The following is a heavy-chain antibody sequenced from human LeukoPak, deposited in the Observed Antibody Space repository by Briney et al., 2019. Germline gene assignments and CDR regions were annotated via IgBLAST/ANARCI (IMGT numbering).Heavy chain of an antibody. Sequence: SETLSLTCAVYGGSFSGYYWSWIRQPPGKGLEWIGEINHSGSTNYNPSLKSRVTISVDTSKNQSSLKLSSVTAADTAVYYCAMIYDSSGYYYSDYWGQGTLVTVSS. CDR3: AMIYDSSGYYYSDY. CDR1: GGSFSGYY. D-gene: IGHD3-22*01. V-gene: IGHV4-34*01. J-gene: IGHJ4*02. CDR2: INHSGST.